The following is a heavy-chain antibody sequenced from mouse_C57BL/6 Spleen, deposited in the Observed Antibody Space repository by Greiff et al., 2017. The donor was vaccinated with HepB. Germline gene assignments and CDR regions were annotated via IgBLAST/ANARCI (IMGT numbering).Heavy chain of an antibody. CDR3: ARQLRLLAMDY. Sequence: QVQLQQSGPELVKPGASVKISCKASGYAFSSSWMNWVKQRPGKGLEWIGRIYPGDGDTNYNGKFKGKATLTADKSSSTAYMQLSSLTSEDSAVYLCARQLRLLAMDYWGQGTSVTVSS. J-gene: IGHJ4*01. D-gene: IGHD3-2*02. CDR2: IYPGDGDT. CDR1: GYAFSSSW. V-gene: IGHV1-82*01.